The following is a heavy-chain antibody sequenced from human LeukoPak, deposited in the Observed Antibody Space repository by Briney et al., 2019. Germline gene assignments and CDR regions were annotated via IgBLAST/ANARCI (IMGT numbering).Heavy chain of an antibody. CDR1: GYTFTSYD. Sequence: RASVKVSCKASGYTFTSYDINWVRQATGQGLEWMGWMNPNSGNTGYAQKFQGRVTMTRDTSISTAYMELSRLRSDDTAVYYCARAPEQQLVPLDYWGQGTLVTVSS. CDR3: ARAPEQQLVPLDY. V-gene: IGHV1-8*01. D-gene: IGHD6-13*01. J-gene: IGHJ4*02. CDR2: MNPNSGNT.